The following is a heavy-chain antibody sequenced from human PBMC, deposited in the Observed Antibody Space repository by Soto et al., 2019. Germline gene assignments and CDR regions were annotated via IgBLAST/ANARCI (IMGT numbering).Heavy chain of an antibody. CDR1: GFTFNNYW. J-gene: IGHJ4*02. V-gene: IGHV3-74*01. Sequence: EVQLVESGGGLVQPGGSLRLSCAASGFTFNNYWMHWVRQAPGKGLLWVSRIQSDGSSTDYADSVKGRFTISRDNAKNTLYLQMNRLRAEDTAVYYCARGGNPDYWGQGTLVTVSS. CDR3: ARGGNPDY. CDR2: IQSDGSST. D-gene: IGHD4-4*01.